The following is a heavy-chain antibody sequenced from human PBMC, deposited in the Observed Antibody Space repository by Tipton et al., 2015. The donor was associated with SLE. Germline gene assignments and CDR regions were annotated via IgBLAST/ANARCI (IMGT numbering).Heavy chain of an antibody. J-gene: IGHJ5*02. V-gene: IGHV4-59*11. CDR1: GGSISSHY. CDR2: IYYSGST. D-gene: IGHD6-13*01. Sequence: TLSLTCTVSGGSISSHYWSWIRQPPGKGLEWIGYIYYSGSTNYNPSLKSRVTISVDTSKNQFPLKLSSVTAADTAVYYCARGIAAAGHNWFDPWGQGTLVTVSS. CDR3: ARGIAAAGHNWFDP.